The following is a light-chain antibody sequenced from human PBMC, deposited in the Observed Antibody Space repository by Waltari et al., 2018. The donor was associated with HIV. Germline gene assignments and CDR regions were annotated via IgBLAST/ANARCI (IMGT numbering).Light chain of an antibody. J-gene: IGLJ3*02. CDR2: TNN. CDR1: NSNIRSNT. Sequence: QSVLTQPPSASGTPGQMVTISCSGSNSNIRSNTVNWYQQLPGTAPKLLIYTNNQRPSGVPDRFSGSKSGTSASLAISRLQSEDEADYYCAAWDDSLNGVLFGGGTRLTVL. V-gene: IGLV1-44*01. CDR3: AAWDDSLNGVL.